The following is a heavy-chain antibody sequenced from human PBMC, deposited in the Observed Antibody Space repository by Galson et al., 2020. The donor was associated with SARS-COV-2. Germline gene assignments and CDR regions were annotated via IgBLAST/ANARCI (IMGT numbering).Heavy chain of an antibody. Sequence: GGSLRLSCAASGFTFSSYAMHWVRQAPGKGLEWVAVISYDGSNKYYADSVKGRFTISRDNSKNTLYLQMNSLRAEDTAVYYCARDTRGCSSTSCYGSMDVWGKGTTVTVSS. V-gene: IGHV3-30*01. CDR1: GFTFSSYA. D-gene: IGHD2-2*01. CDR2: ISYDGSNK. J-gene: IGHJ6*03. CDR3: ARDTRGCSSTSCYGSMDV.